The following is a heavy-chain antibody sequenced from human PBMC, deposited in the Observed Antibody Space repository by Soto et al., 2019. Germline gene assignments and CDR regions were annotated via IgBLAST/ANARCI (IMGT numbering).Heavy chain of an antibody. CDR1: GYTIPQNG. Sequence: ATVKPSREKSGYTIPQNGIHRGRQAPGQGLEWMGWISGYNGNTNYAQKLQDRVSMTTDTSTSTAYMELRSLRSEDTAVYYCAFTLSAFDSWGQGTLVTVSS. CDR2: ISGYNGNT. CDR3: AFTLSAFDS. V-gene: IGHV1-18*04. J-gene: IGHJ4*02. D-gene: IGHD3-16*01.